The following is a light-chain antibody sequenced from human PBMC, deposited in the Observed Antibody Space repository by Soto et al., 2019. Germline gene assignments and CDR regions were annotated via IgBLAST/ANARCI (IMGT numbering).Light chain of an antibody. CDR2: GAS. CDR3: QQYGSSPLA. Sequence: EIVLTQSPGTLSLSPGERATPSCRASQSVSSSYLAWYQQKPGQAPRLLIYGASSRATGIPDRFSGSGSGTDFTLTISRLEPEDFAVYYCQQYGSSPLAFGQGTKVDI. V-gene: IGKV3-20*01. J-gene: IGKJ1*01. CDR1: QSVSSSY.